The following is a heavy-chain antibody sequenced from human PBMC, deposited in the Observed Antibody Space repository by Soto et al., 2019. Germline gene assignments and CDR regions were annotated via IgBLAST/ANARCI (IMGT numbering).Heavy chain of an antibody. D-gene: IGHD2-15*01. CDR2: ISYDESNK. J-gene: IGHJ4*02. Sequence: QVQLVESGGGVVQPGRSLRLSCAASGFVFSSYAMHWVRQAPDKGLEWVAVISYDESNKYYADSVKGRFTISRDNSKNTLFRQMNSLRAEDTALYYCARSVALDASDYWGQGTLVTVSS. V-gene: IGHV3-30-3*01. CDR3: ARSVALDASDY. CDR1: GFVFSSYA.